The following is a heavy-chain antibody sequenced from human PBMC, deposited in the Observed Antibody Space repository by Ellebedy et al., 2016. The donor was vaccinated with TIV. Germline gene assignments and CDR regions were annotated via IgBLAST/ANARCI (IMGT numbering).Heavy chain of an antibody. Sequence: GESLKISCAASGFTFSSYSMNWVRQAPGKGLEWVSSISSSSSYIYYADSVKGRFTISRDNAKNSLYLQMNSLRAEDTAVYYCAKSLGYSYGQAVDYWGQGTLVTVSS. J-gene: IGHJ4*02. CDR2: ISSSSSYI. CDR1: GFTFSSYS. D-gene: IGHD5-18*01. V-gene: IGHV3-21*01. CDR3: AKSLGYSYGQAVDY.